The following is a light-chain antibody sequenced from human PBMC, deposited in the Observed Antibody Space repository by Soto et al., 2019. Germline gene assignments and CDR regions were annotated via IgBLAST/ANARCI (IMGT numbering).Light chain of an antibody. Sequence: DIVLTQSPDSLAVSLGERATINCKSSQSVLYSSNNENYLAWYQQKPGQAPKLLISWASTRESGVPDRFSGGGSGTEFTLTISSLQAEDVALYYCQQYVSSPLTFGGGTKVEIK. CDR3: QQYVSSPLT. CDR1: QSVLYSSNNENY. V-gene: IGKV4-1*01. J-gene: IGKJ4*01. CDR2: WAS.